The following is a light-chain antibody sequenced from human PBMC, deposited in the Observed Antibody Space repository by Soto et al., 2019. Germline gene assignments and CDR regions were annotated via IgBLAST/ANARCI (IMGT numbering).Light chain of an antibody. CDR3: SSYTSTSTVV. CDR2: DVS. Sequence: QSALTQPASVSGSPGQSIIISCTGTSSDVGGYNYVSWYQQYPGKAPKLMIYDVSNRPSGVSNRFSGSKSGNTASLTVSGLQAEDEADSYCSSYTSTSTVVFGGGTKLTVL. V-gene: IGLV2-14*01. CDR1: SSDVGGYNY. J-gene: IGLJ2*01.